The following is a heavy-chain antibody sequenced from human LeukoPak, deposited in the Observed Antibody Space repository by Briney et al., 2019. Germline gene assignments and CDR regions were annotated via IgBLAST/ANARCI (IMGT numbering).Heavy chain of an antibody. CDR1: GFTFSSYA. D-gene: IGHD5-18*01. CDR3: ARRSGYSYGYDLFDY. V-gene: IGHV3-30*04. Sequence: GGSLRLSCAASGFTFSSYAMHWVRQAPGKGLEWVAVISYDGSNKYYADSVKGRFTISRDNSKNTLYLQMNSLRAGDTAVYYCARRSGYSYGYDLFDYWGQGTLVTVSS. CDR2: ISYDGSNK. J-gene: IGHJ4*02.